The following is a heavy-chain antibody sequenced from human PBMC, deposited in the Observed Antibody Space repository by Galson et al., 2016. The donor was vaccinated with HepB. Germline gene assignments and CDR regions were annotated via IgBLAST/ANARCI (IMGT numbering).Heavy chain of an antibody. CDR3: TRLKHDHDRSGFGVDL. CDR2: IGFDGSRE. J-gene: IGHJ6*02. D-gene: IGHD3-22*01. Sequence: SLRLSCAASGFTFNIYGMQWVRQAPGKGLEWVAYIGFDGSRESYSEFVKGRFTISRDQSEHTLYLHMSSLTTEDTAIYYCTRLKHDHDRSGFGVDLWGRGTTVTVSS. CDR1: GFTFNIYG. V-gene: IGHV3-30*03.